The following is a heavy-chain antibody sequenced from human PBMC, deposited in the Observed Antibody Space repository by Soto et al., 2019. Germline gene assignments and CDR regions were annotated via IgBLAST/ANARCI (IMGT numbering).Heavy chain of an antibody. Sequence: PSETLSLTCTVSGGSISSYYWSWIRQPPGKGLEWIGYIYYSGSTNYNPSLKSRVTISVDTSKNQFSLKLSSVTAADTAVYYCAIWATCYRGRYRLDLRGQGSSVIVSS. V-gene: IGHV4-59*01. J-gene: IGHJ5*02. CDR3: AIWATCYRGRYRLDL. D-gene: IGHD3-16*02. CDR2: IYYSGST. CDR1: GGSISSYY.